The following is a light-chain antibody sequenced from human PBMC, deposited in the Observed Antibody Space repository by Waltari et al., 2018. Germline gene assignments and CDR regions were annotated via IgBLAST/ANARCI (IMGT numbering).Light chain of an antibody. CDR3: QQGNDFPLT. Sequence: DIQMTQSPSSVSASAGDRGIMTCRASQVISRWVARYQQKPGQAPKFLIYDASTLQSGVPSRFSGSGSGTDFTLTISSLQPEDFATYYCQQGNDFPLTFGGGTKVEI. CDR1: QVISRW. V-gene: IGKV1-12*01. CDR2: DAS. J-gene: IGKJ4*01.